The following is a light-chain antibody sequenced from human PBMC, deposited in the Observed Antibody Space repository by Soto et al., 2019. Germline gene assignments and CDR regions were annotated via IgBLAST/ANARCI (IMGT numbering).Light chain of an antibody. V-gene: IGLV2-23*01. CDR1: SSDVGSY. J-gene: IGLJ3*02. Sequence: QPASVSGSPGQSITISCTGTSSDVGSYVSWYQQHPGKAPKLIIYEGNERPSGVSNRFSGSKSANTASLTISGLQAEDEGDYYCCSFAGSSTYTWVFGGGTKLTVL. CDR2: EGN. CDR3: CSFAGSSTYTWV.